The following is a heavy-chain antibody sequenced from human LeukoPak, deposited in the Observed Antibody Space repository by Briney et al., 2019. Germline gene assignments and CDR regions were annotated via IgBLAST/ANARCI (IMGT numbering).Heavy chain of an antibody. Sequence: GRFLRLSCAASGFTFSNYGIHWVRQAPGKGLEWVAVISYDGSNKYYADSVKGRFTISRDNSKNTLYLQMNSLRAEDTAVYYCARDDNWNYRGYYYYGMDVWGQGTTVTVSS. D-gene: IGHD1-7*01. CDR3: ARDDNWNYRGYYYYGMDV. V-gene: IGHV3-30-3*01. J-gene: IGHJ6*02. CDR1: GFTFSNYG. CDR2: ISYDGSNK.